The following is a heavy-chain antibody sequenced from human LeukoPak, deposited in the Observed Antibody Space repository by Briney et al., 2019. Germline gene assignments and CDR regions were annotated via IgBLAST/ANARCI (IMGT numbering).Heavy chain of an antibody. J-gene: IGHJ5*02. CDR1: GGSFSSYY. CDR3: AITGYSYGYGWFDP. Sequence: SETLSLTCAVYGGSFSSYYWSWIRQPPGKGLEWIGEINHSGSTNYNPSLKRRVTISVDTSKNQLSLKLSSVTAADTAVYYCAITGYSYGYGWFDPWGQGTLVTVSS. CDR2: INHSGST. D-gene: IGHD5-18*01. V-gene: IGHV4-34*01.